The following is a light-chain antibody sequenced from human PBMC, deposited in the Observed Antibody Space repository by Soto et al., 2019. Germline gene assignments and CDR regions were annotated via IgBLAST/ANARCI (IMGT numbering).Light chain of an antibody. CDR1: QSISSW. V-gene: IGKV1-5*01. CDR2: DAS. J-gene: IGKJ2*01. Sequence: DIQMTQSPSTLSASVGDRVTITCRASQSISSWLAWYQQKPGKAPKLLIYDASSLESGVPDRFSGSGSGTDFTLTIRRLEPEDFAVYYCHQYGSSPYTFGQGTKLEIK. CDR3: HQYGSSPYT.